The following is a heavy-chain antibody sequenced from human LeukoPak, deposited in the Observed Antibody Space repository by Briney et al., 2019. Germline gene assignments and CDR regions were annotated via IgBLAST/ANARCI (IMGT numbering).Heavy chain of an antibody. V-gene: IGHV4-38-2*02. Sequence: SETLSLTCTVSGYSISSGYYWGWIRQPPGKGLEWIGSIYHSGSTYYNPSLKSRVTISVDTSKNQFSLKLSSVTAADTAVYYCAGYGHVYDYWGQGTLVTVSS. CDR1: GYSISSGYY. J-gene: IGHJ4*02. D-gene: IGHD5-18*01. CDR3: AGYGHVYDY. CDR2: IYHSGST.